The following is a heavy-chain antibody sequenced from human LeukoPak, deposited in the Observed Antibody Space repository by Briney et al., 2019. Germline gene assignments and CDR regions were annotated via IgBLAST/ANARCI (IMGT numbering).Heavy chain of an antibody. Sequence: ASVKVSCKASGYTFTGYYMHLVRQAPGQGLEWMGWINPNTGDTNYAQKFQGRVTMTRDTSISTAYMELSSLRSDDTAVYYCARVLEPLAKKYYDFWSGYYEAFDYWGQGTLVTVSS. J-gene: IGHJ4*02. CDR1: GYTFTGYY. D-gene: IGHD3-3*01. CDR3: ARVLEPLAKKYYDFWSGYYEAFDY. V-gene: IGHV1-2*02. CDR2: INPNTGDT.